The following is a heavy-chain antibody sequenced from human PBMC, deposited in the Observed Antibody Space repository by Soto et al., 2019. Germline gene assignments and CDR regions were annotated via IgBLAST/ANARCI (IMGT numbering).Heavy chain of an antibody. J-gene: IGHJ6*02. CDR1: GYTFSNNW. CDR2: IDPSGSYT. D-gene: IGHD3-16*01. V-gene: IGHV5-10-1*01. Sequence: GESLKISCQGSGYTFSNNWISWVRQKPGKGLEWMGKIDPSGSYTEYSPAFQGHVSLSVDKSVSTAYLQWSSLKASDSAIYYCARNMITFGGTPTVSEGDFGMDVWGHGTTVTVSS. CDR3: ARNMITFGGTPTVSEGDFGMDV.